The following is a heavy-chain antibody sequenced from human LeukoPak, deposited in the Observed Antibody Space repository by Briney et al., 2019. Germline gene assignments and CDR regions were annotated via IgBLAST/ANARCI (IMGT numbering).Heavy chain of an antibody. CDR1: GGSISTSSYY. D-gene: IGHD2-15*01. CDR2: IYHSGST. V-gene: IGHV4-39*07. Sequence: DPSETLSLTCTVSGGSISTSSYYWGWVRQPPGKGLEWIGSIYHSGSTYYNPSLKSRVTISVDTSKNQFSLKLSSVTAADTAVYYCARDWCSGGSCYVDYYYYMDVWGKGTTVTVSS. CDR3: ARDWCSGGSCYVDYYYYMDV. J-gene: IGHJ6*03.